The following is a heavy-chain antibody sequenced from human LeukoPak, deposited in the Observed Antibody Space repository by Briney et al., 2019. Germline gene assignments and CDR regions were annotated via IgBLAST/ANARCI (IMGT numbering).Heavy chain of an antibody. J-gene: IGHJ3*01. D-gene: IGHD1-26*01. Sequence: EPGGSLRLSCAASGFTFSSYSMSWVRQAPGKGLEWVSLISGSGDTTNYADSVKGRFTISRDNSKNTLYLQMNSLGADDTAVYYCAKAFQRGWERDALAFWGQGTLVTVSS. CDR3: AKAFQRGWERDALAF. CDR2: ISGSGDTT. CDR1: GFTFSSYS. V-gene: IGHV3-23*01.